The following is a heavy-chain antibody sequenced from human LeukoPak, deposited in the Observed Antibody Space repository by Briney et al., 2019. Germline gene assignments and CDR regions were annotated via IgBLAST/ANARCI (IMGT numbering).Heavy chain of an antibody. J-gene: IGHJ3*02. CDR1: GFTFSSYG. V-gene: IGHV3-30*18. CDR3: AKGYSSGWYQNAFDI. CDR2: ISYDGSNK. D-gene: IGHD6-19*01. Sequence: GRSLRLSCAASGFTFSSYGMHWVRQAPGKGLEWVAVISYDGSNKYYADSVKGRFTTSRDNSKNTLYLQMNSLRAEDTAVYYCAKGYSSGWYQNAFDIWGQGTMVTVSS.